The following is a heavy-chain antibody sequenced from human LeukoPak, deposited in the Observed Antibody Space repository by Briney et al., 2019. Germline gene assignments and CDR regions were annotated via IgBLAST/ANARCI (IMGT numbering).Heavy chain of an antibody. D-gene: IGHD3-16*02. CDR2: IYYSGST. Sequence: SETLSLTCTVAGGSISSGGYYWSWIRQHPGKGLEWIGYIYYSGSTYYNPSLKSRVTLSVDTSKNQFSLKLSSVTAADTAVYYCARFMITFGGVIAYFNYWGQGTLVTVSS. J-gene: IGHJ4*02. CDR1: GGSISSGGYY. CDR3: ARFMITFGGVIAYFNY. V-gene: IGHV4-31*03.